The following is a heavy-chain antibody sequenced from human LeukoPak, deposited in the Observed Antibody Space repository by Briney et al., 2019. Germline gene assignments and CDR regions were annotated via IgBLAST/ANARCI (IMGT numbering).Heavy chain of an antibody. Sequence: GGSLRLSCAASGFTFSSYEMNWVRRAPGKGLEWVSYISSSGSTIYYADSVKGRFTISRDNAKNSLYLQMNSLRAEDTAVYYCARDLYYYGSGSYPHYWGQGTLVTVSS. CDR3: ARDLYYYGSGSYPHY. CDR1: GFTFSSYE. D-gene: IGHD3-10*01. CDR2: ISSSGSTI. J-gene: IGHJ4*02. V-gene: IGHV3-48*03.